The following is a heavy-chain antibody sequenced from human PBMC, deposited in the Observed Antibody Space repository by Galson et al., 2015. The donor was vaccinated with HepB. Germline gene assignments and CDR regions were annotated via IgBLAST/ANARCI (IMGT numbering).Heavy chain of an antibody. CDR1: GFTFGNYA. D-gene: IGHD4-11*01. CDR2: VITTGDTT. V-gene: IGHV3-23*01. Sequence: SLRLSCAASGFTFGNYAMSWVRQTPGKGLEWVSSVITTGDTTYYADSVKGRFIISRDNSKNTLFLQMNTLRPEDTAVYYCVRGGTVTRLDHWGQGTQVRVSS. CDR3: VRGGTVTRLDH. J-gene: IGHJ4*02.